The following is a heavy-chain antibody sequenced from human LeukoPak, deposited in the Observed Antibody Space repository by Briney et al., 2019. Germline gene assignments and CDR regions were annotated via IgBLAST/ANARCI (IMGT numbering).Heavy chain of an antibody. V-gene: IGHV3-53*01. CDR3: ASSPASSCLDD. D-gene: IGHD6-13*01. CDR2: VYSGGST. J-gene: IGHJ4*02. CDR1: GFTVSSNY. Sequence: PGGSPRLSCAASGFTVSSNYMSWVRQAPGKGLEWVSLVYSGGSTYYADSVKGRFTVSRDNSKNTLYLQMNSLRAEDTAVYYCASSPASSCLDDWGQGTLVTVSS.